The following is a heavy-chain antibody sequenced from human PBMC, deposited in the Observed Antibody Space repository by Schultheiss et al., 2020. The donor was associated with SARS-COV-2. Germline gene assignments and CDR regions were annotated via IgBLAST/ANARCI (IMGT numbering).Heavy chain of an antibody. D-gene: IGHD2-2*02. CDR3: ARGRRGYCSSTSCYTGAYFDY. Sequence: SETLSLTCTVSGGSISSYYWSWIRQPPGKGLEWIGYIYYSGSTNYNPSLKSRVTISVDTSKNQFSLKLSSVTAADTAVYYCARGRRGYCSSTSCYTGAYFDYWGQGTLVTVSS. J-gene: IGHJ4*02. V-gene: IGHV4-59*12. CDR2: IYYSGST. CDR1: GGSISSYY.